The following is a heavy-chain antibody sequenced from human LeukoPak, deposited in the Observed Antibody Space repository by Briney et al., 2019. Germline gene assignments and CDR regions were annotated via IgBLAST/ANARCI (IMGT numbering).Heavy chain of an antibody. CDR1: GFTVSSNY. CDR2: INVSGGST. V-gene: IGHV3-23*01. J-gene: IGHJ4*02. CDR3: AKDQYCTSTSCYVGY. D-gene: IGHD2-2*01. Sequence: TGGSLRLSCAASGFTVSSNYMSWVRQAPGKGLEWVSGINVSGGSTFYADSVRGRFTISRDNSKNTLYLQMNSLRAEDTAVYYCAKDQYCTSTSCYVGYWGQGTLVTVSS.